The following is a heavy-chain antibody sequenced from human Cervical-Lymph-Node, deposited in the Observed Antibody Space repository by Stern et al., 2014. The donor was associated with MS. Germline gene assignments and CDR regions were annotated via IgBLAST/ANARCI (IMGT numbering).Heavy chain of an antibody. Sequence: EVQLVDSGGDLVQPGGSLRLSCAASGFTLRDYSMSWVRQAPGKGLEWVSFVCNSGTAIYYADSVKGRFTISRAMSSNSLYLKMNSLREEDTAVYFCVRTWRENTFDTWGQGILVTVS. CDR1: GFTLRDYS. CDR2: VCNSGTAI. D-gene: IGHD2-2*02. CDR3: VRTWRENTFDT. V-gene: IGHV3-48*02. J-gene: IGHJ5*02.